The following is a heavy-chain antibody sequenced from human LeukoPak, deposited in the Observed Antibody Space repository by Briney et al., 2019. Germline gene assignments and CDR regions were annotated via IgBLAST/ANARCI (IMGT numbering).Heavy chain of an antibody. CDR1: GFCFSDYW. D-gene: IGHD5-24*01. V-gene: IGHV3-7*01. J-gene: IGHJ4*02. Sequence: PGGSLRLSCAASGFCFSDYWMSWVRQAPGKGLEWVANIKPDGSEKYYVDSVKGRFTISRDNARNSLYLQMDSLRAEDTAVYYCANLWEMGYWGQGTLVTVSS. CDR2: IKPDGSEK. CDR3: ANLWEMGY.